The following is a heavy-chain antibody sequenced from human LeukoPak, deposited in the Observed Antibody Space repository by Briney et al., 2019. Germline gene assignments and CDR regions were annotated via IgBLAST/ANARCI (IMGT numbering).Heavy chain of an antibody. CDR2: IDPNTGDS. V-gene: IGHV1-2*02. CDR3: ARIRYCGGISCYYIDY. D-gene: IGHD2-2*01. CDR1: EYTFTAYY. J-gene: IGHJ4*02. Sequence: ASVKVSCKASEYTFTAYYIHGVRQAHGQGGEWMGWIDPNTGDSNYVQRFQGRVTMTRDTSISTAYMELSRLRSDDTAFYYCARIRYCGGISCYYIDYWGQGTLVTVSA.